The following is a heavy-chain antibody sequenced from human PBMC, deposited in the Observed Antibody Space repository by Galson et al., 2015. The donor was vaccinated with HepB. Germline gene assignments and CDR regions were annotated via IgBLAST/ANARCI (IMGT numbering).Heavy chain of an antibody. D-gene: IGHD1-14*01. CDR3: ARGFTTSSADAFDM. J-gene: IGHJ3*02. V-gene: IGHV4-34*01. CDR1: GGSFSGYY. Sequence: ETLSLTCAVYGGSFSGYYWSWIRQPPGKGLEWIGEINDSGRTNYNESLKSRVTMSVDTSKNYFSLKITSLTAADTAMYYCARGFTTSSADAFDMWGQGTMVTVSS. CDR2: INDSGRT.